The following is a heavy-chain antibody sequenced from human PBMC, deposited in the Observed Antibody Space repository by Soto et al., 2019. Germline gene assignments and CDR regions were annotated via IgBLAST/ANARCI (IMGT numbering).Heavy chain of an antibody. D-gene: IGHD2-15*01. Sequence: SETLSLTCTVSGGSISSSTYYWGWMRQPPGKGLEWIASFFIGGNTYYNPSLKSRVTISVDTSKNQFSLKLSSVTAADTAVYYCATRPPRIVVVMTDLPTWGKGTLVTVAS. J-gene: IGHJ5*02. CDR3: ATRPPRIVVVMTDLPT. V-gene: IGHV4-39*01. CDR2: FFIGGNT. CDR1: GGSISSSTYY.